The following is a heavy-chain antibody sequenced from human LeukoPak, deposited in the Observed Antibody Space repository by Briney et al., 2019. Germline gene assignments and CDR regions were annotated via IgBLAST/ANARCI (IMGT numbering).Heavy chain of an antibody. CDR2: IYYSGST. CDR1: GGSISNYY. J-gene: IGHJ4*02. Sequence: PSETLSLTCTVSGGSISNYYWNWIRQPPGQGLEWIGHIYYSGSTNYNPSLKSRVTISVDISKNQLSLKLNSVTAADTGVYYCARAGGYGLIDYWGQGTMVTVSS. V-gene: IGHV4-59*12. CDR3: ARAGGYGLIDY. D-gene: IGHD5-18*01.